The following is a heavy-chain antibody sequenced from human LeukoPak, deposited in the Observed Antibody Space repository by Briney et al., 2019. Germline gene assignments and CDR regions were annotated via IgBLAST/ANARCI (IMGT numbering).Heavy chain of an antibody. V-gene: IGHV4-59*01. CDR3: ARGRVSSSTWYSTYYYYFYVDV. CDR1: DDSITMYY. Sequence: SETLFLTCSVSDDSITMYYWTWIRQPPGKGLEWIGYVDHTGSTNFNPSLNGRVSISRDMSKNLFSLRLRSVTAADTAVYFCARGRVSSSTWYSTYYYYFYVDVWGKGTTVTVSS. D-gene: IGHD4-11*01. CDR2: VDHTGST. J-gene: IGHJ6*03.